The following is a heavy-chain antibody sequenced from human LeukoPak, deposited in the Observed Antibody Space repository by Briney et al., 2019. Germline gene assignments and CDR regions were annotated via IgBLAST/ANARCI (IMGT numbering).Heavy chain of an antibody. CDR1: GYSFTSYW. Sequence: GESLKISCKGSGYSFTSYWIGWVRQMPGKGLELMGIIYTGDSDTRYSPSFQGQVTISADKSISTAYLQWSSLKASDTAMYYCARHAPRTYSSSSALLDYWGQGTLVTVSS. V-gene: IGHV5-51*01. CDR3: ARHAPRTYSSSSALLDY. CDR2: IYTGDSDT. D-gene: IGHD6-6*01. J-gene: IGHJ4*02.